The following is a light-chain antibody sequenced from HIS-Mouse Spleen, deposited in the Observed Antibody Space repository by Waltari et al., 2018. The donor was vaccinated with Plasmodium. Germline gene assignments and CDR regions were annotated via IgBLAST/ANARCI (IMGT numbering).Light chain of an antibody. V-gene: IGLV8-61*01. CDR1: SGSVSTSYY. CDR3: VLYMGSGIWV. Sequence: QTVVTQEPSFSVSPGGTVTLTCGLSSGSVSTSYYPSWYQQTPCQAPRTLLYSTNTRSSGVPDRFSGSILGNKAALTITGAQADDESDYYCVLYMGSGIWVFGGGTKLTVL. CDR2: STN. J-gene: IGLJ2*01.